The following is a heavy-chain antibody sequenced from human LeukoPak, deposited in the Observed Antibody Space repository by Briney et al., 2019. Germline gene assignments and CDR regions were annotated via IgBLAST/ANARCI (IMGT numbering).Heavy chain of an antibody. CDR1: GFTFSSYA. CDR2: ISYDGSNE. CDR3: ARAIGTDYYYYGMDV. J-gene: IGHJ6*02. D-gene: IGHD1-1*01. V-gene: IGHV3-30*04. Sequence: GGSPRLSRAASGFTFSSYAMHWVRQAPGKGLEWVAVISYDGSNEYYADSVKGRFTISRDNSKNTLYLQMNSLRAEDTAVYYCARAIGTDYYYYGMDVWGQGTTVTVSS.